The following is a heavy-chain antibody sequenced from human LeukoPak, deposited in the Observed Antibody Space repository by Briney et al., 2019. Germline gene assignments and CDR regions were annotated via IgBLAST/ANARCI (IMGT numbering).Heavy chain of an antibody. V-gene: IGHV3-7*01. CDR1: GFTFSSYW. CDR2: IKQDGSEK. J-gene: IGHJ6*03. Sequence: PGGSLRLSCAASGFTFSSYWMSWVRQAPGKGLEWVANIKQDGSEKYYVDSVKGRFTISRDNAKNSLYLQMNSLRAEDTAVYYCARGRSSMVRGYYYYYMDVWGKGTTVTISS. CDR3: ARGRSSMVRGYYYYYMDV. D-gene: IGHD3-10*01.